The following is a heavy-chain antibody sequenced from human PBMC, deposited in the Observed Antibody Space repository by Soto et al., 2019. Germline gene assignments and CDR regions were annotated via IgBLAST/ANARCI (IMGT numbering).Heavy chain of an antibody. J-gene: IGHJ4*02. Sequence: ASETLSLTCTVSTDSSSFTSSYWGWIRHPPGKGLQWIGSSSYNGGTFYNPSLKGRVVISFDTSKKQSSLQVTSVTAADTAVYFCARHSIEVVWRGFYLWGQGSTVTVSS. V-gene: IGHV4-39*01. CDR1: TDSSSFTSSY. D-gene: IGHD2-21*01. CDR2: SSYNGGT. CDR3: ARHSIEVVWRGFYL.